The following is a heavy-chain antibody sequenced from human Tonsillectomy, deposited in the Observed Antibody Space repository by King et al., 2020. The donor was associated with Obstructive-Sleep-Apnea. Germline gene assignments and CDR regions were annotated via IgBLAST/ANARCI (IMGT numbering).Heavy chain of an antibody. V-gene: IGHV3-7*01. CDR2: IKEDGGEK. Sequence: VQLVESGGGLVQPGGSLRLSCAASGFSFSDHWMSWVRQAPGKGLEWVANIKEDGGEKYYVDSVKGRFTISRDNARNSLFLQMNSLRVEDTALYYCARGLAVRPSAMFDYWGPGTLVPVSS. J-gene: IGHJ4*02. D-gene: IGHD2-2*01. CDR3: ARGLAVRPSAMFDY. CDR1: GFSFSDHW.